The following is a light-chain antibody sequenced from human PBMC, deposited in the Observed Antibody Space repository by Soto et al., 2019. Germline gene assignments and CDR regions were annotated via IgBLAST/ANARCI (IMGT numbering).Light chain of an antibody. V-gene: IGLV2-14*01. Sequence: QSALTQPASVSGSPGQSITISCTGTSSDVGYYNYVSWFQQHPGKAPKLMIYEVVNRPSGVSIRFSGSKSGNTASLTITGLQAGDEADYYCSSYAAGSTYVFGTGTKVTVL. CDR2: EVV. J-gene: IGLJ1*01. CDR1: SSDVGYYNY. CDR3: SSYAAGSTYV.